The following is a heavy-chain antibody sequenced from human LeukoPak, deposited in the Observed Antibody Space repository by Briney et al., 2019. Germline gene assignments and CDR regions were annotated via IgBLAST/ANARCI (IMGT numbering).Heavy chain of an antibody. CDR3: AKTLAVTKKKDYYGMDV. CDR2: ISGSGGST. J-gene: IGHJ6*02. V-gene: IGHV3-23*01. CDR1: EFTFSSFA. Sequence: GGSLRLSCAASEFTFSSFAMSWVRQAPGKGLEWVSAISGSGGSTYYADSVKGRFTISRDNSKNTLYLQMNSLRAEDTAVYYCAKTLAVTKKKDYYGMDVWGQGTTVTVSS. D-gene: IGHD4-17*01.